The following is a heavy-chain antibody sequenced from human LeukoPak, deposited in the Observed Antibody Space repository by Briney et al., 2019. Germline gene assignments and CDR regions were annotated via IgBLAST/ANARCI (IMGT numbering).Heavy chain of an antibody. D-gene: IGHD2-21*01. Sequence: GGSLRLSCAASGFTFSNYAMSWVRQAPGKGLEWVSVISGSGVRTYYADSVKGRFTISRDGSKNTVYLQMNSLRAEDTAVYFCAKNGGDGKPHYYHMDVWGQGTTVTVSS. CDR2: ISGSGVRT. J-gene: IGHJ6*03. V-gene: IGHV3-23*01. CDR3: AKNGGDGKPHYYHMDV. CDR1: GFTFSNYA.